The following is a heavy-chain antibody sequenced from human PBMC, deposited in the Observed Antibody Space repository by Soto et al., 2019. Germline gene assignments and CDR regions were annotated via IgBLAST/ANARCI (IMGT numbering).Heavy chain of an antibody. J-gene: IGHJ4*02. CDR1: GFPFSDYY. Sequence: GGSLRLSCAASGFPFSDYYMSWIRQAPGKGLEWVSYISSSGSTIYYADSVKGRFTISRDNAKNSLYLQMNSLRAEDTAVYYCARPAAQYQLPYFDYWGQGTLVTVSS. V-gene: IGHV3-11*01. D-gene: IGHD2-2*01. CDR2: ISSSGSTI. CDR3: ARPAAQYQLPYFDY.